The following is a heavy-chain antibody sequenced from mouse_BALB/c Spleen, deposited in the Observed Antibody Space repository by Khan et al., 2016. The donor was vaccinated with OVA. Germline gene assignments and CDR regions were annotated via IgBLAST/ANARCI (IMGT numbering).Heavy chain of an antibody. J-gene: IGHJ2*01. CDR3: ARLEDR. CDR2: IWAGGST. V-gene: IGHV2-9*02. Sequence: VQLQESGPGLVAPSQSLSITCTVSGFSLTSYGVHWVRQPPGKGLEWLGVIWAGGSTNYNSALMSRLSISKDNSKSQVFLKMNRRQTEDTAMYYCARLEDRWGQGTTLTVSS. CDR1: GFSLTSYG.